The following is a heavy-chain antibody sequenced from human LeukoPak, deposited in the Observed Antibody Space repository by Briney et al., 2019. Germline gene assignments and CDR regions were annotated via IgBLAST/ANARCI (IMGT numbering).Heavy chain of an antibody. Sequence: TGGSLRLSCAASGFSVSGNFMNWVRQAPGKGLEWVSYISSSSTIYYADSVKGRFTISRDNAKNSLYLQMNSLRDEDTAVYYCATSGLGDYGDYGGGAFDIWGQGTMVTVSS. V-gene: IGHV3-69-1*01. CDR3: ATSGLGDYGDYGGGAFDI. J-gene: IGHJ3*02. CDR1: GFSVSGNF. CDR2: ISSSSTI. D-gene: IGHD4-17*01.